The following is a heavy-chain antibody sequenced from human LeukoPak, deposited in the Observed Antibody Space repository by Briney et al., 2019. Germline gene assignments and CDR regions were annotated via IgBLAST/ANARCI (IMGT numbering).Heavy chain of an antibody. D-gene: IGHD1-14*01. CDR2: IYYSGST. J-gene: IGHJ4*02. CDR1: GGSISSGSYY. CDR3: ARSLYRNGNFDY. V-gene: IGHV4-61*01. Sequence: PSETLSLTCTVSGGSISSGSYYWSWIRQPPGKGLEWIGYIYYSGSTNYNPSLKSRVTISVDTSKNQFSLKLSSVTAADTAVYYCARSLYRNGNFDYWGQGTLVTVSS.